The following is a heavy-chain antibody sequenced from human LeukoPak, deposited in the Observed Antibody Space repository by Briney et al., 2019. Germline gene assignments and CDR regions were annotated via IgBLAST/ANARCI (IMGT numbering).Heavy chain of an antibody. V-gene: IGHV3-30*02. CDR2: IRYDGSNK. D-gene: IGHD3-9*01. CDR1: GFTFSSYG. CDR3: AKLTVDYDILTGYYRGGY. J-gene: IGHJ4*02. Sequence: GGSLRLSCAASGFTFSSYGMHWVRQAPGKGLEWVAFIRYDGSNKYYADSVKGRFTISRDNSKNTLYLQMNSLRAEDTAVYYCAKLTVDYDILTGYYRGGYWGQGTLVTVSS.